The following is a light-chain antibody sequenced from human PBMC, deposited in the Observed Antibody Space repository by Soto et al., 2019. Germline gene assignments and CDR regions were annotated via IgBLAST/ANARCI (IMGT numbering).Light chain of an antibody. V-gene: IGLV2-23*01. Sequence: QSALTQPASVSGSPGQSITISCTGTSSDVGSYDLVSWYQLHPGKAPKLVIYEANKRPSGISGRFSVSKSGNTASLTISGLQAEDEAHYYCCSYARGRIWVFGGGTKLTVL. J-gene: IGLJ3*02. CDR3: CSYARGRIWV. CDR1: SSDVGSYDL. CDR2: EAN.